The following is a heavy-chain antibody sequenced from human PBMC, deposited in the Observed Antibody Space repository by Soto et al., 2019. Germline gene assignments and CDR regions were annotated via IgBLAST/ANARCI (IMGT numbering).Heavy chain of an antibody. V-gene: IGHV1-2*04. D-gene: IGHD6-13*01. CDR1: GYTFTGYY. Sequence: ASVKVSCKASGYTFTGYYMHWVRQAPGQGLEWMGWINPNSGGTNYAQKFQGWVTMTRDTSISTAYMELSRLRSDDTAVYYCARAWGSSWYYFDYWGQGTLVTVSS. CDR3: ARAWGSSWYYFDY. CDR2: INPNSGGT. J-gene: IGHJ4*02.